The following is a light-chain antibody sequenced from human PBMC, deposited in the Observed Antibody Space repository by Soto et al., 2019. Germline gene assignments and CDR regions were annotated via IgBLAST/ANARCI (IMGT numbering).Light chain of an antibody. V-gene: IGLV1-40*01. CDR1: SSNIGAGYD. CDR2: GNS. CDR3: QSYDSSRSGVV. Sequence: QSVLTQPPSVSGAPGQRVTISCTGNSSNIGAGYDVHWYQQLPGTAPKLLIYGNSNRPSGVRDRFSGSKSGTSASLAITGLQAEDEADYYCQSYDSSRSGVVFGGGTKLTVL. J-gene: IGLJ2*01.